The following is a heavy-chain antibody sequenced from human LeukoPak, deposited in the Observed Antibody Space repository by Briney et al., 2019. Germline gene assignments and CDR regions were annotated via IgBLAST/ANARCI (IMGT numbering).Heavy chain of an antibody. D-gene: IGHD5-12*01. CDR3: ARHKAYSGYDFLDY. CDR2: IYTSGRT. V-gene: IGHV4-4*09. CDR1: GGSISGYY. Sequence: KPSETLSLTCSVSGGSISGYYWSWIRQPPGKGLEWIGHIYTSGRTNYNTSLKRRLNISVDKSKNHFSLQLTSVSAADTSVYYCARHKAYSGYDFLDYWGQGTLVTVSS. J-gene: IGHJ4*02.